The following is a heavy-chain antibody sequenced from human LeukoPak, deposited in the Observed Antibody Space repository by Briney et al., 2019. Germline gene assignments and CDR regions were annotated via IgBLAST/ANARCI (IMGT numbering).Heavy chain of an antibody. CDR1: GYSVSSGYY. CDR2: IYHSGDT. J-gene: IGHJ5*02. V-gene: IGHV4-38-2*02. CDR3: VRLLGITIFGVVGTNWFDP. D-gene: IGHD3-3*01. Sequence: SETLSLTCTVSGYSVSSGYYWGWIRQPPGKGLEWIASIYHSGDTYYNPSLRNRVTISLDTSKNQLSLKLSSVTAADTAVYYCVRLLGITIFGVVGTNWFDPWGQGTLVTVSS.